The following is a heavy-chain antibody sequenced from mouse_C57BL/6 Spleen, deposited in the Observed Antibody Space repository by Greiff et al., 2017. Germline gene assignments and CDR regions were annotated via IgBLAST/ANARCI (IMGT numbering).Heavy chain of an antibody. CDR2: ISSGGSYT. J-gene: IGHJ4*01. Sequence: EVKLVESGGDLVKPGGSLKLSCAASGFTFSSYGMSWVRQTPDQRLEWVATISSGGSYTYYPDSVKGRFTISRDNANNTLYLQMSILKSEDTAKYYCARKWAGYAMDYWGQGTSVTVSS. V-gene: IGHV5-6*02. CDR1: GFTFSSYG. D-gene: IGHD1-3*01. CDR3: ARKWAGYAMDY.